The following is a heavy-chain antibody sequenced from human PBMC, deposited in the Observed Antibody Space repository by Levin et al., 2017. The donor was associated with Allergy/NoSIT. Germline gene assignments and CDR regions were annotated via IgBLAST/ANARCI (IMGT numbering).Heavy chain of an antibody. CDR3: ARDEESYGDAFDV. CDR2: ISARKTTM. D-gene: IGHD2-8*01. J-gene: IGHJ3*01. CDR1: GFSFSTSG. V-gene: IGHV3-48*01. Sequence: LSLTCAASGFSFSTSGMIWVRQAPGKGLEWVSYISARKTTMYYADSVKGRFTISRDDAKNTMFLQMSSLRAEDTAVYYCARDEESYGDAFDVWGQGTLVTVSS.